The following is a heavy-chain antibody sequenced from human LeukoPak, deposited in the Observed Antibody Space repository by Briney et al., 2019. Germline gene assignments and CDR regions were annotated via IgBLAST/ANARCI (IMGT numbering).Heavy chain of an antibody. V-gene: IGHV3-30*18. D-gene: IGHD2-15*01. Sequence: GRSLRLSCAASGFTFSSYGMHWVRQAPGKGLEWVAVISYDGSNKYYADSVKGRFTISRDNSKNTLYLQMNSLRAEDTAVYYCAKACSAWSGGSCYYYFDYWCQGTLVTVSS. J-gene: IGHJ4*02. CDR3: AKACSAWSGGSCYYYFDY. CDR2: ISYDGSNK. CDR1: GFTFSSYG.